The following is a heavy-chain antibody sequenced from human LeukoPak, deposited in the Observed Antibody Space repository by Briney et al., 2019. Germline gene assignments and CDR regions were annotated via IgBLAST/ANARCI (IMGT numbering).Heavy chain of an antibody. J-gene: IGHJ6*02. CDR3: ARGRVVPAAILYYYYGMDV. CDR1: GGSFSGYQ. V-gene: IGHV4-34*01. CDR2: INNSGNT. Sequence: KPSETLSLTCAVYGGSFSGYQWSWIRQPPGKGLEWIGEINNSGNTNYSPSLKSRVTISVDTSKNQFSLKLNSVTAADTAVYYCARGRVVPAAILYYYYGMDVWGQGTTVTVSS. D-gene: IGHD2-2*01.